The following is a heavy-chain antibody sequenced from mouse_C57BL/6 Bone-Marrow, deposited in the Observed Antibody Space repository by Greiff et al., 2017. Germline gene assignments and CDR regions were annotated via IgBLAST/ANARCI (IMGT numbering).Heavy chain of an antibody. CDR1: GFTFSSYA. D-gene: IGHD5-1*01. CDR2: ISSGGDYI. V-gene: IGHV5-9-1*02. CDR3: TRDGESTFAY. Sequence: EVKLQESGEGLVKPGGSLKLSCAASGFTFSSYAMSWVRQTPEKRLEWVAYISSGGDYIYYAATVKGRFTISRDNARNTLYLQMSSLKSEDTAMYYCTRDGESTFAYWGQGTLVTVSA. J-gene: IGHJ3*01.